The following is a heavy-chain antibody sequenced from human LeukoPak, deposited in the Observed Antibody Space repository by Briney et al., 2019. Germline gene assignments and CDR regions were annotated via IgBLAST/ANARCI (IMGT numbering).Heavy chain of an antibody. J-gene: IGHJ3*02. Sequence: ASVKVSCKASGYTYTNYYIHWVRQAPGQGLEWMGIINPSGGSTGCAQKFQGRVTVTRDTSTSTVYMELSSLRSEDTAVYYCARPLAPVMLNAFDIWGQGTMVTVSS. D-gene: IGHD2-8*01. CDR3: ARPLAPVMLNAFDI. CDR2: INPSGGST. CDR1: GYTYTNYY. V-gene: IGHV1-46*01.